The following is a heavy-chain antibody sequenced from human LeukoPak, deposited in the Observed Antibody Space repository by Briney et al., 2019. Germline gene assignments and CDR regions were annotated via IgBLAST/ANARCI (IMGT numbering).Heavy chain of an antibody. Sequence: ASVKVSCKASGYTFTSYYMHWVRQAPGQGLEWMGIINPSGGSTSYAQKFQGRVTMTRDTSISTVYMELSRLRSDDTAVYYCARRSVLTGFDYWGQGTLVTVSS. CDR2: INPSGGST. V-gene: IGHV1-46*01. CDR3: ARRSVLTGFDY. CDR1: GYTFTSYY. D-gene: IGHD3-9*01. J-gene: IGHJ4*02.